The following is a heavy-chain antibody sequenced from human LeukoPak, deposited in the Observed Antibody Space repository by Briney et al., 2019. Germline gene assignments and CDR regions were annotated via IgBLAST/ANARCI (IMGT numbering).Heavy chain of an antibody. CDR3: ARRDVGATIDY. Sequence: PSETLSLTCTVSGDSISSSRFYWAWIRQPPGKGLEWIGSILYTGRTFYNPSLKSRVTISVGTSNNQFSLRLGSVTASDTAVYYCARRDVGATIDYWGQGTLVTVSS. CDR2: ILYTGRT. CDR1: GDSISSSRFY. V-gene: IGHV4-39*01. D-gene: IGHD1-26*01. J-gene: IGHJ4*02.